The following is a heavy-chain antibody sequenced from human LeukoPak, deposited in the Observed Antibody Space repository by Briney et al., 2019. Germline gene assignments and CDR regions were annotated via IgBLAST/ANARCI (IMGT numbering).Heavy chain of an antibody. CDR3: ARSTSSGWYFDY. Sequence: GGSLRLSCAASGFTFSSYDMHWVRQATGKGLEWVSAIGTAGDTYYPGSVKGRFTISRENAKNSLYLQMNSLRAGDTAVYYCARSTSSGWYFDYWGQGTLVTVSS. J-gene: IGHJ4*02. D-gene: IGHD6-19*01. CDR2: IGTAGDT. V-gene: IGHV3-13*01. CDR1: GFTFSSYD.